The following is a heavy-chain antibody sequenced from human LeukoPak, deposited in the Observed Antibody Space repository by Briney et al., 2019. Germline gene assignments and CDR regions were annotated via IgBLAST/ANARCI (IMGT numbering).Heavy chain of an antibody. J-gene: IGHJ6*02. Sequence: QXXGXGGEWVSXIISISTYIYYADSVKGRFTISRDNPKNSLYLQINSLRAEDTAVYYCARDGYSRYYYYGMDVWGQGTTVTVSS. D-gene: IGHD5-18*01. V-gene: IGHV3-21*01. CDR2: IISISTYI. CDR3: ARDGYSRYYYYGMDV.